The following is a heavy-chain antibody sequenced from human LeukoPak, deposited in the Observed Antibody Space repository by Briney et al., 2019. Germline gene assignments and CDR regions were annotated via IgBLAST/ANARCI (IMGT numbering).Heavy chain of an antibody. CDR2: INHSGST. Sequence: KPSETLSLTCAVYGGSFSGYYWSWIRQPPGKGLEWIGEINHSGSTNYNPSLKSRVTISLGTSKNQFSLKLSSVTAADTAVYYCWRRAFIAAAGTFDYWGQGTLVTVSS. J-gene: IGHJ4*02. V-gene: IGHV4-34*01. CDR3: WRRAFIAAAGTFDY. D-gene: IGHD6-13*01. CDR1: GGSFSGYY.